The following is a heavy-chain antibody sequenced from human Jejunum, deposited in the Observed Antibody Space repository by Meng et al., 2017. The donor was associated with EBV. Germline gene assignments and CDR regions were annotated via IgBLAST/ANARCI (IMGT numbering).Heavy chain of an antibody. Sequence: GEVVKSGAEVKKPGASVKVSCKASGYTFTSYDINWVRQATGQGPEWMGWMSPNSGNTGYAQKFQGRVTMTRDTSISTAYMELSSLRSEDTAVYYCARGVAAGFDYWGQGTLVTVSS. CDR1: GYTFTSYD. CDR2: MSPNSGNT. D-gene: IGHD6-13*01. V-gene: IGHV1-8*02. CDR3: ARGVAAGFDY. J-gene: IGHJ4*02.